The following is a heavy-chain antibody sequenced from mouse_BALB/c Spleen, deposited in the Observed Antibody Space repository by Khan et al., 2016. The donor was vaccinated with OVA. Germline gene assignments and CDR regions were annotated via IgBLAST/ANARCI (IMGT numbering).Heavy chain of an antibody. CDR1: GYGFTSYY. Sequence: QVQLKQSGAELVKPGASVRLSCKASGYGFTSYYLYWVKQRPGHGLEWIGDINPSNGGTHFNEKFKNKVTLTVDKSSSTAYMQLSSLTSEDSAVYYCTRSGYGTFAYWGQGTLVTVSA. V-gene: IGHV1S81*02. CDR3: TRSGYGTFAY. J-gene: IGHJ3*01. D-gene: IGHD2-1*01. CDR2: INPSNGGT.